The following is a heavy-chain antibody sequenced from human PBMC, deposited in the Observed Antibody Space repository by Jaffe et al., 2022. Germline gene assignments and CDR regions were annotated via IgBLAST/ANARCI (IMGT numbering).Heavy chain of an antibody. CDR3: ARDLQKEYSSGWTGSSYWYFDL. J-gene: IGHJ2*01. Sequence: QVQLVQSGAEVKKPGASVKVSCKASGYTFTGYYMHWVRQAPGQGLEWMGRINPNSGGTNYAQKFQGRVTMTRDTSISTAYMELSRLRSDDTAVYYCARDLQKEYSSGWTGSSYWYFDLWGRGTLVTVSS. CDR2: INPNSGGT. V-gene: IGHV1-2*06. CDR1: GYTFTGYY. D-gene: IGHD6-19*01.